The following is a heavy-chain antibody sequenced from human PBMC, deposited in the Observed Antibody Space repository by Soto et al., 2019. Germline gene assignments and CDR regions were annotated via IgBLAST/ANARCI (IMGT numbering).Heavy chain of an antibody. CDR1: GGSISSYY. Sequence: QVQLQESGPGLVKPSETLSLTCAVSGGSISSYYWSWIRQPPGKGLEWIAYIYYSGSANYNPSLKSRVTRSVDTSKNQFSLKLSSLTAADTAVYYCARVPVYSAMDVWGQGTTVLVSS. CDR3: ARVPVYSAMDV. V-gene: IGHV4-59*01. J-gene: IGHJ6*02. D-gene: IGHD4-4*01. CDR2: IYYSGSA.